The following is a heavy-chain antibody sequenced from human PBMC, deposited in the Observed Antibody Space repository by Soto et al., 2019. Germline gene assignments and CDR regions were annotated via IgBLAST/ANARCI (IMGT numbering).Heavy chain of an antibody. J-gene: IGHJ4*02. CDR2: IYPGDSDT. CDR1: GYSFTTYW. CDR3: ARQSQYSGNHPTPFY. V-gene: IGHV5-51*01. Sequence: GESLKISCKGSGYSFTTYWIGWVRQMPGKGLEWMGIIYPGDSDTRYSPSFQGQVTIPADKSINTAYLQWSSLKASDTAIYYCARQSQYSGNHPTPFYWGQGTLVTVSS. D-gene: IGHD1-26*01.